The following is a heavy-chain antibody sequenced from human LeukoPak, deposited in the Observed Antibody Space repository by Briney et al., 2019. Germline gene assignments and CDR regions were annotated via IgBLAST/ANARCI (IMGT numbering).Heavy chain of an antibody. CDR2: IWYDGNNK. CDR1: GFTFSSYW. Sequence: PGGSLRLSCAASGFTFSSYWMHWVRQAPGKGLEWVAIIWYDGNNKYYADSVKGRFTISRDNSENTLYLQMNSLRVEDTAIYYCARDPSLRVTLDYWGQGTLVTVSS. V-gene: IGHV3-33*08. CDR3: ARDPSLRVTLDY. D-gene: IGHD5/OR15-5a*01. J-gene: IGHJ4*02.